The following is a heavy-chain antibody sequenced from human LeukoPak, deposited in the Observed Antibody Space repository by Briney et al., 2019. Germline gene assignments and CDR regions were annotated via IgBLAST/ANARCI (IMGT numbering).Heavy chain of an antibody. V-gene: IGHV1-69*04. CDR3: ARLYCSGGSCYWANDWFDP. CDR2: IIPILGIA. Sequence: SVKVSCKASGGTFSSYAISWVRQAPGQGLEWMGRIIPILGIANYAQKFQGRVTITADKSTGTAYMELSSLRSEDTAVYYCARLYCSGGSCYWANDWFDPWGQGTLVTVSS. J-gene: IGHJ5*02. D-gene: IGHD2-15*01. CDR1: GGTFSSYA.